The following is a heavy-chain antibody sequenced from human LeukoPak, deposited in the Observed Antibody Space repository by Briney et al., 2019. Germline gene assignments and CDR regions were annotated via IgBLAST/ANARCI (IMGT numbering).Heavy chain of an antibody. CDR2: ISYDGSNK. CDR3: ASLTTVRGFDY. V-gene: IGHV3-30*04. D-gene: IGHD4-17*01. J-gene: IGHJ4*02. CDR1: GFTFSSYA. Sequence: GRSLRLSCAASGFTFSSYAMHWVRQAPGKGLEWVAVISYDGSNKYYADSVKGRFTISRDNSKNTLYLQMNSLRAEDTAVYCCASLTTVRGFDYWGQGTLVTVSS.